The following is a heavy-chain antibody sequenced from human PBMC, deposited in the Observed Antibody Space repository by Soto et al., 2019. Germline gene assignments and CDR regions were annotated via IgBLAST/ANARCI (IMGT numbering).Heavy chain of an antibody. CDR2: IIPIFGTA. CDR3: AVLLRSGMDV. V-gene: IGHV1-69*06. CDR1: GGTFSSYA. Sequence: ASVKVSCKASGGTFSSYAISWVRQAPGQGLEWMGGIIPIFGTANYAQKFQGRVTITADKSTSTAYMELSSLRPEDTAVYYCAVLLRSGMDVWGQGTTVTVSS. D-gene: IGHD3-22*01. J-gene: IGHJ6*02.